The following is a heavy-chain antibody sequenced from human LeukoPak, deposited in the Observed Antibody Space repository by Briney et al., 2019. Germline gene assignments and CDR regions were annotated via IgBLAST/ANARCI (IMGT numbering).Heavy chain of an antibody. CDR2: IRSKAYGGTT. D-gene: IGHD2-8*01. CDR3: TIEDCTNGVCYTLFDY. J-gene: IGHJ4*02. CDR1: GFTFGDYA. V-gene: IGHV3-49*03. Sequence: PGRSLGLSCTASGFTFGDYAMSWFRQAPGKGLEWVGFIRSKAYGGTTEYAASVKGRFTISRDDSKSIAYLQMNSLKTEDTAVYYCTIEDCTNGVCYTLFDYWGQGTLVTVSS.